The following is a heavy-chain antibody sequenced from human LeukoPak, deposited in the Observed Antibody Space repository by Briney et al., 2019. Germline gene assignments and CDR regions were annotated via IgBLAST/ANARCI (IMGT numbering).Heavy chain of an antibody. CDR1: GFTFSSYG. CDR2: ISYDGSNK. CDR3: ARARGDYYSYYMDV. J-gene: IGHJ6*03. Sequence: GGSLRLSCAASGFTFSSYGMHWVRQAPGKGLEWVAVISYDGSNKYYADSVKGRFTISRDNSKNTLYLQMNSLRAEDTAVYYCARARGDYYSYYMDVWGKGTTVTVSS. V-gene: IGHV3-30-3*01.